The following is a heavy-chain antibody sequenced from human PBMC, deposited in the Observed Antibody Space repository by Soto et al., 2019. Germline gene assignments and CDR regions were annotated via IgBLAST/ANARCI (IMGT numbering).Heavy chain of an antibody. J-gene: IGHJ3*02. Sequence: PGGSLRLSCAASGFTFDDYAMHWVRQAPGKGLEWVSGISWNSGSIGYADSVKGRFTISRDNAKNSLYLQMNSLRAEDTALYYCAKEVKDXSGWYPESIDAFDIWGQGTMVTVSS. CDR3: AKEVKDXSGWYPESIDAFDI. CDR2: ISWNSGSI. CDR1: GFTFDDYA. D-gene: IGHD6-19*01. V-gene: IGHV3-9*01.